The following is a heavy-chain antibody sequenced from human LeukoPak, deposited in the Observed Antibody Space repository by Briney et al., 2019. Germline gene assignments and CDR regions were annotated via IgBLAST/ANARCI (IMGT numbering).Heavy chain of an antibody. D-gene: IGHD3-16*02. CDR3: ARYIWGSYPTFEDY. J-gene: IGHJ4*02. Sequence: SETLSLTCTVSGGSISSYYWSWIRQPPGKGLEWIGHISYSGSTNYNPSLKSRVTISLDTSKNQLSLKLKSVTAADTAVYYCARYIWGSYPTFEDYWGQGSLVTVSS. CDR2: ISYSGST. CDR1: GGSISSYY. V-gene: IGHV4-59*01.